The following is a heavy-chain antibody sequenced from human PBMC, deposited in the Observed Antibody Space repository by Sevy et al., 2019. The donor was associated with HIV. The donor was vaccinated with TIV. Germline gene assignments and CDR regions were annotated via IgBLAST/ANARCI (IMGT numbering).Heavy chain of an antibody. Sequence: GGSLRLSCAASGFTFSNCWMSWVRQAPGKGLEWVANLNEGGNKNVYLDSVQGRFTISSDNAKNSLFLQMNSLTAEDTAVYYCARENDGGSGWTEIDYWGQGTLVTVSS. CDR1: GFTFSNCW. D-gene: IGHD6-19*01. CDR3: ARENDGGSGWTEIDY. CDR2: LNEGGNKN. J-gene: IGHJ4*02. V-gene: IGHV3-7*03.